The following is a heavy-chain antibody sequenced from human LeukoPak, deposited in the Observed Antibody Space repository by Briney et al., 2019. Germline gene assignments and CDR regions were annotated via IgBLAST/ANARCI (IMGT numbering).Heavy chain of an antibody. CDR1: GFTFSSYS. Sequence: GGSLRLSCAASGFTFSSYSMNWVRQAPGKGLEWVSSISSSSSYIYYADSVKGRFTISRDNAKNSRCLQMNSLRAEDTAVYYCARASGWGFDYWGQGTLVTVSS. D-gene: IGHD6-19*01. CDR2: ISSSSSYI. V-gene: IGHV3-21*01. CDR3: ARASGWGFDY. J-gene: IGHJ4*02.